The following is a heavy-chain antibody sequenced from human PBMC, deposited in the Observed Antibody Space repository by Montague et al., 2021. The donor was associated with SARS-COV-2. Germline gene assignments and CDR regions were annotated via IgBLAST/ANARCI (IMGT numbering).Heavy chain of an antibody. V-gene: IGHV2-70*20. J-gene: IGHJ6*02. D-gene: IGHD3-9*01. Sequence: PALVKPTQTLTLPCTFSGFSLNTSGMCVSWVRQPPGKALEWLALIDWYXYQYYGTSLKTRLTISKDTSKNQVVLTMTNMDPVDTATYYCARIRMDKDDMLTGDYNHNGMDVWGQGTTVTVSS. CDR1: GFSLNTSGMC. CDR2: IDWYXYQ. CDR3: ARIRMDKDDMLTGDYNHNGMDV.